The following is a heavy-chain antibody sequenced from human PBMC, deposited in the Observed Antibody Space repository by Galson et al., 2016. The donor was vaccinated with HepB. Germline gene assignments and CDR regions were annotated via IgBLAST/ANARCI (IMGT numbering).Heavy chain of an antibody. CDR2: ISYTGFA. Sequence: TLSLTCNVSGDSITSDGCYWNWIRQRPGDGLQWIGYISYTGFAYYSQSLRGRLTISRDTSKNQFSLELVSVTAADTAVYYCAAGDRVNGVTAYDYWGQGSLVTVSS. CDR1: GDSITSDGCY. V-gene: IGHV4-31*03. CDR3: AAGDRVNGVTAYDY. D-gene: IGHD2-8*01. J-gene: IGHJ4*02.